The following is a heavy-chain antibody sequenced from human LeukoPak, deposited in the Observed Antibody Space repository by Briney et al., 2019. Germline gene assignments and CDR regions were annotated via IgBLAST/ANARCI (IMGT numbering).Heavy chain of an antibody. Sequence: SSETLSLTCTVSGGSISSYYWSWIRQPPGKGLEWIGYIYYSGSTNYNPSLKSRVTISVDTSKNQFSLKLSSVTAADTAVYYCARAGLGIARYSYGSEYYYMDVWGKGTTVTVSS. D-gene: IGHD5-18*01. CDR3: ARAGLGIARYSYGSEYYYMDV. CDR1: GGSISSYY. V-gene: IGHV4-59*08. CDR2: IYYSGST. J-gene: IGHJ6*03.